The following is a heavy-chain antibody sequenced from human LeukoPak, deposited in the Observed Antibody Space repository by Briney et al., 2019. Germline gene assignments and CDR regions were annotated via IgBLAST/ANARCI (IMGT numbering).Heavy chain of an antibody. CDR1: GYTFTGYY. CDR2: INPNSGGT. J-gene: IGHJ3*02. Sequence: GASVKVSCKASGYTFTGYYMHWVRQAPGQGLEWMGWINPNSGGTNYAQKFQGRVTMTRDTSISTAYMELSRLRSDDTAVYYCARKSGGNGWYAFDIWGQGTMVTVSS. V-gene: IGHV1-2*02. CDR3: ARKSGGNGWYAFDI. D-gene: IGHD2-15*01.